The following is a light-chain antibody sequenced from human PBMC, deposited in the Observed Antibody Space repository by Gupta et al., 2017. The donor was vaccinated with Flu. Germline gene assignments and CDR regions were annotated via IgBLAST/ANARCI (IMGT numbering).Light chain of an antibody. V-gene: IGLV1-44*01. CDR3: SSWDDSLSGRV. Sequence: STIETHLVSWYQQFPGTAPKLLIHSDDQRPSGVPDRFSGSKSGTSASLAISGLRSEDEAAYFCSSWDDSLSGRVFGGGTNLAVL. CDR1: STIETHL. J-gene: IGLJ3*02. CDR2: SDD.